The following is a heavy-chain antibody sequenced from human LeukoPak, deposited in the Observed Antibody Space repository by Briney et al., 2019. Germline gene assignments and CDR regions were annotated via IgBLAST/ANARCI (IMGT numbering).Heavy chain of an antibody. CDR2: IYHSGST. CDR1: GYSISSGYY. D-gene: IGHD1-26*01. J-gene: IGHJ6*03. CDR3: ARPGIVGYCYYYMDV. V-gene: IGHV4-38-2*01. Sequence: PSETLSLTCAVSGYSISSGYYWGWIRQPPGKGLEWIGSIYHSGSTYYNPSLKSRVTISVDTSKNQFSLKLSSVTAADTAVYYCARPGIVGYCYYYMDVWGKGTTVTVSS.